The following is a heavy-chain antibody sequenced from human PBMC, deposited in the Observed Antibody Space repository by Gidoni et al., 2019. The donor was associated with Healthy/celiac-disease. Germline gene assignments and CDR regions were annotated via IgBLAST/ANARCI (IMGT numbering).Heavy chain of an antibody. J-gene: IGHJ4*02. CDR3: ARDLGDVVFDY. Sequence: EVQLVESGGGLVKPGGSLRLSCAASGFTFSSYSMNWVRQAPGKGLEWVSSISSSSSYIYYASSVKGRFTISRDNAKNSLYLQMNSLRAEDTAVYYCARDLGDVVFDYWGQGTLVTVSS. CDR2: ISSSSSYI. CDR1: GFTFSSYS. V-gene: IGHV3-21*01. D-gene: IGHD3-16*01.